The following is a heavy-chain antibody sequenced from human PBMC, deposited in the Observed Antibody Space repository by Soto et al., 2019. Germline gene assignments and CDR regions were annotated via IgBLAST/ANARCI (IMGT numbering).Heavy chain of an antibody. Sequence: GALRLSCAASGFTFSSYAMHWVRQAPGKGLEWVAVISYDGSNKYYADSVKGRFTISRDNSKNTLYLQMNSLRAEDTAVYYCARDRALDFYYYYGMDVWGQGTTVTVSS. D-gene: IGHD3-9*01. CDR1: GFTFSSYA. J-gene: IGHJ6*02. V-gene: IGHV3-30-3*01. CDR2: ISYDGSNK. CDR3: ARDRALDFYYYYGMDV.